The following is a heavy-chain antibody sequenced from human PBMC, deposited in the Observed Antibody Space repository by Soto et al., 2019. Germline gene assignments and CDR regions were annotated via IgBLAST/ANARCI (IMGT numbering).Heavy chain of an antibody. CDR1: GGSISSSSYY. J-gene: IGHJ4*02. V-gene: IGHV4-39*01. CDR3: ASAFSFLGYCSGGSCPGGYYFDY. CDR2: IYYSGST. Sequence: QLQLQESGPGLVKPSETLSLTCTVSGGSISSSSYYWGWIRQPPGKGLEWIGSIYYSGSTYYNPSLKSRVTISVDTSKNQFSLKLSSVTAADTAVYYCASAFSFLGYCSGGSCPGGYYFDYWGQGTLVAVSS. D-gene: IGHD2-15*01.